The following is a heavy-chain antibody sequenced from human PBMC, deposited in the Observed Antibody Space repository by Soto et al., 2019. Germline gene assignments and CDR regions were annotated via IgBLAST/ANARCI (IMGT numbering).Heavy chain of an antibody. CDR3: ARDLGPSAYYDFWSGSQGPMDV. D-gene: IGHD3-3*01. CDR2: IYYSGST. J-gene: IGHJ6*02. Sequence: PSETLSLTCTVSGGSISSYYWSWIRQPPGKGLEWIGYIYYSGSTNYNPSLKSRVTISVDTSISTAYMELSRLRSDDTAVYYCARDLGPSAYYDFWSGSQGPMDVWGQGTTVTVSS. CDR1: GGSISSYY. V-gene: IGHV4-59*01.